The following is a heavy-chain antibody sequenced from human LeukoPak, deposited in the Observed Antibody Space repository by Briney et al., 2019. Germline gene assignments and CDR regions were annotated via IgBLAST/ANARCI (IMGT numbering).Heavy chain of an antibody. CDR2: INPNSGGT. CDR3: ARDHPVAGTREFDY. D-gene: IGHD6-19*01. V-gene: IGHV1-2*02. J-gene: IGHJ4*02. Sequence: ASVKASCKASRYTFTGYYMHWVRQAPGQGLEWMGWINPNSGGTNYAQKFQGRVTMTRDTSISTAYMELSRLRSDDTAVYYCARDHPVAGTREFDYWGQGTLVTVSS. CDR1: RYTFTGYY.